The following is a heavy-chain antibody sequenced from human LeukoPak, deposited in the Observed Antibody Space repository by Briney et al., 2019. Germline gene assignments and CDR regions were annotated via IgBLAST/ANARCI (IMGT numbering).Heavy chain of an antibody. Sequence: SETLSLTCAVYGGSFSGYYWSWIRQPPGKGLEWIGEINHSGSTNYNPSLKSRVTISVDTSKNQFSLKLSSVTAADTAVYYCARGGGKAIDYWGQGTLVTVSS. V-gene: IGHV4-34*01. CDR1: GGSFSGYY. CDR2: INHSGST. CDR3: ARGGGKAIDY. D-gene: IGHD3-16*01. J-gene: IGHJ4*02.